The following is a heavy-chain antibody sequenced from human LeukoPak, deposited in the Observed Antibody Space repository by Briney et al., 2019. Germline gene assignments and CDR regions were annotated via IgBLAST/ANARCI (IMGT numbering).Heavy chain of an antibody. CDR2: MNPKSGNT. V-gene: IGHV1-8*03. Sequence: ASVKVSCKASGYTFTDSVINWVRLATGQGLEWMGWMNPKSGNTGYAQKFQGRVTITRNTSISTAYMELSNLRSEDTAFYYCARVTDYISGWGLGYYDYWGQGTQVTVSS. D-gene: IGHD6-19*01. CDR1: GYTFTDSV. CDR3: ARVTDYISGWGLGYYDY. J-gene: IGHJ4*02.